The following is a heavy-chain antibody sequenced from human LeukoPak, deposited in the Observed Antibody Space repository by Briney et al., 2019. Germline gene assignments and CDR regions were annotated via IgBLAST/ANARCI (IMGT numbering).Heavy chain of an antibody. Sequence: ASVKVSCKASGYTFTSYDINWVRQAPGQGLEWMGWVSGYNGNTNYAQKFEGRVAMTTDTSSSTAYMELRSLRSDDTAIYYCARGVRFAPGAREPLFTVPS. CDR3: ARGVRFAP. CDR1: GYTFTSYD. V-gene: IGHV1-18*01. CDR2: VSGYNGNT. J-gene: IGHJ5*02. D-gene: IGHD2-8*01.